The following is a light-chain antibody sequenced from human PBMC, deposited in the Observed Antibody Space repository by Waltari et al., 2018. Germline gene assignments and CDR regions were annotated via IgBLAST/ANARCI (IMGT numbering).Light chain of an antibody. CDR1: NSNIATTY. CDR2: RNN. V-gene: IGLV1-47*01. CDR3: AAWDDSLSGWV. J-gene: IGLJ3*02. Sequence: QSVLTQPPSASGTPGQTVTISCSGSNSNIATTYVCCSQQVPETAPNLLLYRNNQRPSGVPDRFSGSKSGTSASLAISGLRSEDEADYYCAAWDDSLSGWVFGGGTKLTVL.